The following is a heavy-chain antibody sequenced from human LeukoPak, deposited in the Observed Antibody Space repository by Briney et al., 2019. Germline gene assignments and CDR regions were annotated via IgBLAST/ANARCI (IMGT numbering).Heavy chain of an antibody. Sequence: SETLSLTCTVSGGSISSYYWSWIRQPPGRGLEWIGYIYYCGSNNYHPSLKSRVTISVDTSKNQFSLKLSSVTAADTAVYYCARVSDDSSGYYFDPWGQGTLVTVSS. V-gene: IGHV4-59*01. D-gene: IGHD3-22*01. CDR1: GGSISSYY. CDR3: ARVSDDSSGYYFDP. J-gene: IGHJ5*02. CDR2: IYYCGSN.